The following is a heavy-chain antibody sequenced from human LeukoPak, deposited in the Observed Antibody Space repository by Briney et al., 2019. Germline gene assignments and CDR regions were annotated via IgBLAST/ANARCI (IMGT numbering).Heavy chain of an antibody. CDR3: AKSSGTTWYYYMDV. CDR2: ITWNSGSI. Sequence: GGSLRLSSAASGFTFDDYAMHWVRQAPGKGLEWVSGITWNSGSIGYADSVKGRFTISRDNAKNSLYLQMNSLRAEDMALYYCAKSSGTTWYYYMDVWGKGTTVTVSS. J-gene: IGHJ6*03. CDR1: GFTFDDYA. V-gene: IGHV3-9*03. D-gene: IGHD1-7*01.